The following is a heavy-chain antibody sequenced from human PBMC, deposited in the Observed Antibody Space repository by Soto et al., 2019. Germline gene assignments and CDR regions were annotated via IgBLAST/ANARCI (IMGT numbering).Heavy chain of an antibody. J-gene: IGHJ4*02. V-gene: IGHV3-30*18. CDR3: AKDRGTMVRGVRYYFDY. Sequence: QVQLVESGGGVVQPGRSLRLSCAASGFTFSSYGMHWVRQAPGKGLEWVAVISYDGSNKYYADSVKGRFTISRDNSKNTLYLKMNSLRAEDTAVYYCAKDRGTMVRGVRYYFDYWGQGTLVTVSS. CDR1: GFTFSSYG. D-gene: IGHD3-10*01. CDR2: ISYDGSNK.